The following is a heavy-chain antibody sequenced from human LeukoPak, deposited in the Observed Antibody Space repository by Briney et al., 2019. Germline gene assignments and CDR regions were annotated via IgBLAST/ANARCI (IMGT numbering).Heavy chain of an antibody. J-gene: IGHJ4*02. CDR2: IKQDGSEK. CDR3: VRGGLYHYSGTSGDY. D-gene: IGHD1-26*01. Sequence: GGSLRLSCAASGFTFSSYWMSWVRQAPGKGLEWVANIKQDGSEKYYVDSVKGRFIISRDNAKNSMYLQMNSLRAEDTAVYYCVRGGLYHYSGTSGDYWGQGTLVTVSS. CDR1: GFTFSSYW. V-gene: IGHV3-7*01.